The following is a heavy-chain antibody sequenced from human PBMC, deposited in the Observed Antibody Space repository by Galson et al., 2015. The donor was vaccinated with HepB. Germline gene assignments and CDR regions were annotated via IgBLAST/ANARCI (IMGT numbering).Heavy chain of an antibody. V-gene: IGHV1-24*01. J-gene: IGHJ6*02. CDR2: FDPEDGET. CDR1: GYTLTELS. CDR3: ATGDCSSTSCYISGYYGMDV. D-gene: IGHD2-2*02. Sequence: SVKVSCKVSGYTLTELSMHWVRQAPGKGLEWMGGFDPEDGETIYAQKFQGRVTMTEDTSTDTAYMELSSLRSEDTAVYYCATGDCSSTSCYISGYYGMDVWGQGTTVTVSS.